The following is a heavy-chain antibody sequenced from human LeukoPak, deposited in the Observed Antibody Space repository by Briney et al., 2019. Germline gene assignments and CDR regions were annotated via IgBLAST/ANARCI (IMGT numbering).Heavy chain of an antibody. CDR1: GGSVSSGSYY. J-gene: IGHJ5*02. D-gene: IGHD3-10*01. V-gene: IGHV4-61*01. CDR3: ARGVAEVLWFGELLYPGNWFDP. CDR2: IYYSGST. Sequence: SETLSLTCTVSGGSVSSGSYYWSWIRQPPGKGLEWIGCIYYSGSTNYNPSLKSRVTISVDTSKNQFSLKLSSVTAADTAVYYCARGVAEVLWFGELLYPGNWFDPWGQGTLVTVSS.